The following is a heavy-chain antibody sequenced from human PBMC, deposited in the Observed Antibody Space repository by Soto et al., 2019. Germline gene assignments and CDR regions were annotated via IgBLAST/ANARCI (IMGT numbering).Heavy chain of an antibody. CDR2: INAHNGNT. CDR3: ARDPALGGPFDY. CDR1: GYTFTRYG. D-gene: IGHD3-16*01. J-gene: IGHJ4*02. Sequence: QVQLVQSGAEVKKPGASVKVSCKASGYTFTRYGISWVRQAPGQGLEWMGWINAHNGNTKYAQKVQGRVTMTTDTSTSTAYMELRSLRSDDTAVYYCARDPALGGPFDYWGQGTLVTVSS. V-gene: IGHV1-18*01.